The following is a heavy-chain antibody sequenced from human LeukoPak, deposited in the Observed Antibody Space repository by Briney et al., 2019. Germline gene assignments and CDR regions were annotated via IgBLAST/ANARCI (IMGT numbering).Heavy chain of an antibody. D-gene: IGHD4-23*01. CDR3: ARGPTVVTPSHFDY. CDR2: INHSGST. Sequence: SETLSLTCAVYGGSFSGYYWSWIRQPPGKGLEWIGEINHSGSTNYNPSLKSRVTISVDTSKNPFSLKQSSVTAADTAVYYCARGPTVVTPSHFDYWGQGTLVTVSS. J-gene: IGHJ4*02. CDR1: GGSFSGYY. V-gene: IGHV4-34*01.